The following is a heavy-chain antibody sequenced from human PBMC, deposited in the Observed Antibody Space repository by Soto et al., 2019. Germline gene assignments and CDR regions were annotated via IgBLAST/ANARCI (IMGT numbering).Heavy chain of an antibody. CDR2: INPNSGGT. Sequence: GASVKVSCKASGYTFTGYYMHWVRQAPGQGLEWMGWINPNSGGTNYAQKFQGWVTMTRDTSISTAYMELSRLRSDDTAVYYCARAWVNYYYYGMDVWVQGTTVTVSS. V-gene: IGHV1-2*04. D-gene: IGHD3-22*01. CDR3: ARAWVNYYYYGMDV. CDR1: GYTFTGYY. J-gene: IGHJ6*02.